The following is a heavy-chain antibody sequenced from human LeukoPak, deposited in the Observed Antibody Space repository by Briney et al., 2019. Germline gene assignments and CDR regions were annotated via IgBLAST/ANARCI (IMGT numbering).Heavy chain of an antibody. CDR3: TIGSTSIGY. V-gene: IGHV3-73*01. CDR2: IRSKANSYAT. Sequence: GGSLRLSCAASGFTFSGSAMHWVRQASGKGLEWVGRIRSKANSYATAYAASVKGRFTISRDDSKNPAYLQMNSLKTEDTAVYYCTIGSTSIGYWGQGTLVTVSS. CDR1: GFTFSGSA. D-gene: IGHD2-2*01. J-gene: IGHJ4*02.